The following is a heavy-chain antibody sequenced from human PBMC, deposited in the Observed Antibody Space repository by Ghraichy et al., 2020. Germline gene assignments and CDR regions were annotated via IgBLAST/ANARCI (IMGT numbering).Heavy chain of an antibody. CDR3: SRGLQYMYSLLQGEDIGDGFYLDY. V-gene: IGHV4-59*01. Sequence: SETLSLTCSVSGGSINNYFWSWIRQSPGKGLEWIGYMYYSGGSSYNPSLKSRVTISVDTSKNQFSLNLRSVTAADTAVYYCSRGLQYMYSLLQGEDIGDGFYLDYWGQGILVTVSS. D-gene: IGHD2-21*02. CDR2: MYYSGGS. CDR1: GGSINNYF. J-gene: IGHJ4*02.